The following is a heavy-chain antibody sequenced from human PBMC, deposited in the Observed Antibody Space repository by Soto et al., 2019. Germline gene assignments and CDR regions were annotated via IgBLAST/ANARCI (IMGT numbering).Heavy chain of an antibody. J-gene: IGHJ5*02. CDR1: GGSISSGDYY. Sequence: QVQLQESGPGLVKPSQTLSLTCTVSGGSISSGDYYWSWIRQPPGKGLEWIGYIYYSGSTYYNPSLTTRVTIXEDRSXXQFSLKLSSVTAAXXXXXXXXXXXXXXXXXXXXDPWGQGTLVTVSS. CDR2: IYYSGST. CDR3: XXXXXXXXXXXXXDP. V-gene: IGHV4-30-4*01.